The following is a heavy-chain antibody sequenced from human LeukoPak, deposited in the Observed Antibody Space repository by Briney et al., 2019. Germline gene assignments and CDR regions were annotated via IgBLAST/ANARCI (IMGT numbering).Heavy chain of an antibody. Sequence: SVKVSCKASGGTFSSYAISWVRQAPGQGLEWMGRIIPIFGTANYAQKFQGRVMITTDESTSTAYMELSSLRYEDTAVYYCARETDRYDSSGYYSYWGQGTLVTVSS. CDR3: ARETDRYDSSGYYSY. CDR1: GGTFSSYA. D-gene: IGHD3-22*01. V-gene: IGHV1-69*05. CDR2: IIPIFGTA. J-gene: IGHJ4*02.